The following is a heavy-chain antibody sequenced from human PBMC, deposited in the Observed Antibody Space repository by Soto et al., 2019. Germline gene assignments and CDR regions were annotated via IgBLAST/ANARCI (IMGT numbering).Heavy chain of an antibody. CDR2: IYYGGST. CDR3: ARGGYYYENSGQNAYDY. Sequence: SETLSLTCTVSGGSISSGGYYWSWIRQHPGKGLEWIGYIYYGGSTYYNPSLKSRATISGGTSKNQFSLKLSSVTAADTAVYYCARGGYYYENSGQNAYDYWGQGILVTVSS. J-gene: IGHJ4*01. V-gene: IGHV4-31*03. CDR1: GGSISSGGYY. D-gene: IGHD3-22*01.